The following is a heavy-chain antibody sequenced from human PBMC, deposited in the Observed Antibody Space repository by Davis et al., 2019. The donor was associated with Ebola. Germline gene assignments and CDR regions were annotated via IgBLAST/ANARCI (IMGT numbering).Heavy chain of an antibody. J-gene: IGHJ4*02. Sequence: PSETLSLTCTVSGGSISSGDYYWSWIRQPPGKGLEWIGYIYYSGSTYYNPSLKSRVTISVDTSKNQFSLKLSSVTAADTAVYYCASSPPGAYCSSTSCYDLGDYWGQGTLVTVSS. CDR3: ASSPPGAYCSSTSCYDLGDY. CDR2: IYYSGST. CDR1: GGSISSGDYY. D-gene: IGHD2-2*01. V-gene: IGHV4-30-4*01.